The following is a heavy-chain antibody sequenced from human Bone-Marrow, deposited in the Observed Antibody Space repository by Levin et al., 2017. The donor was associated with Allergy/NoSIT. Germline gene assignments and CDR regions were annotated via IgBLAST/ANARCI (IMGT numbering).Heavy chain of an antibody. CDR2: IKQDGSEK. CDR3: ARDGYRWDFWSGGYGMDV. Sequence: GESLKISCAASGFTFSSYWMSWVRQAPGKGLEWVANIKQDGSEKYYVDSVKGRFTISRDNAKNSLYLQMNSLRAEDTAVYYCARDGYRWDFWSGGYGMDVWGQGTTVTVSS. D-gene: IGHD3-3*01. V-gene: IGHV3-7*01. CDR1: GFTFSSYW. J-gene: IGHJ6*02.